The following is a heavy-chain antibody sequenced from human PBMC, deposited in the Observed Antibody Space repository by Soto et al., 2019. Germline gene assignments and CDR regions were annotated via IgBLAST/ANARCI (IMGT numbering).Heavy chain of an antibody. CDR3: AGGSGSYYADY. J-gene: IGHJ4*02. Sequence: LSLTCAVSGGSISSGGYSWSWIRQPPGKGLEWIGYIYHSGSTYYNPSLKSRVTISVDRSKNQFSLKLSSVTAADTAVYYCAGGSGSYYADYWGQGTLVTVSS. V-gene: IGHV4-30-2*01. CDR1: GGSISSGGYS. D-gene: IGHD3-10*01. CDR2: IYHSGST.